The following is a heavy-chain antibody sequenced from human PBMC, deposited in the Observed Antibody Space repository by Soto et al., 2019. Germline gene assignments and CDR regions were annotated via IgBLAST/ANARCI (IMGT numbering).Heavy chain of an antibody. V-gene: IGHV1-69*12. D-gene: IGHD2-2*01. J-gene: IGHJ3*02. CDR1: GGTFDSNA. CDR3: AREGLTFGPGAVGGAFDI. CDR2: IIPIFGTI. Sequence: QVQLVQSGTAVRKPGSSVKVSCKASGGTFDSNAISWVRLAPGQGLEWMGGIIPIFGTINNAQKFQARVTITADESANIVYMELSSLRSEDTAIYYCAREGLTFGPGAVGGAFDIWGQGTLVTVSS.